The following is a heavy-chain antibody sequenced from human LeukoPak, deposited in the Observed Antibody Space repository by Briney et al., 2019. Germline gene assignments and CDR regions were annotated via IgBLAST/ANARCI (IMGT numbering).Heavy chain of an antibody. V-gene: IGHV4-34*01. D-gene: IGHD3-22*01. Sequence: SETLSLTCVVYGVSFSNYYWNWIRQTPGKGLEWIGEINHSGSTNYNPSLKSRVTMSVDTSKNQFSLTLSSVTAADTAVYYCARHTQRAYYYDSSGLDYWGQGTLVTVSS. CDR1: GVSFSNYY. J-gene: IGHJ4*02. CDR3: ARHTQRAYYYDSSGLDY. CDR2: INHSGST.